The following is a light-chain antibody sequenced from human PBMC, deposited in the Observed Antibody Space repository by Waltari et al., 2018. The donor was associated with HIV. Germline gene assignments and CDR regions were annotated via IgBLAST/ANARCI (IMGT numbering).Light chain of an antibody. Sequence: EIVLTQSPGTLSLSPGERATLSCRASQTVSSSYLAWYQQKPGQAPRLLIYGASSRATGIQDRFSGSGSGTDFTLTINRLEPEDFAVYYCQQYGSSPISFGQGTRLEIK. CDR2: GAS. CDR1: QTVSSSY. CDR3: QQYGSSPIS. V-gene: IGKV3-20*01. J-gene: IGKJ5*01.